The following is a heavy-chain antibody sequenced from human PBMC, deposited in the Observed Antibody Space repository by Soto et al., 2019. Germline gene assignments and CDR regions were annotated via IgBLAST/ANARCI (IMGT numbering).Heavy chain of an antibody. CDR1: GFTFSSYG. CDR3: AKDSGRGYNYGQHWFGP. CDR2: ISYDGTNK. D-gene: IGHD5-18*01. V-gene: IGHV3-30*18. Sequence: QVQLVESGGGVVQPGRSLRLSCAASGFTFSSYGMHWVRQAPGKGLEWVALISYDGTNKYYADSVKGRFTISRHNSKNTLDLQRNSLRAEDTAVYYCAKDSGRGYNYGQHWFGPWGQGTLVTVSS. J-gene: IGHJ5*02.